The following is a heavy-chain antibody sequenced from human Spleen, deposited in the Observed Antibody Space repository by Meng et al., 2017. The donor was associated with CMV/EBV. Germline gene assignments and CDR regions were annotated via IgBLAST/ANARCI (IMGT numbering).Heavy chain of an antibody. Sequence: SETLSLTCTVSGGSVSSGSYYWSWIRQPPGKGLEWIGYIYYSGSTNYNPSLKSRVTISVDTSKNQFSLKLSSVTAADTAVYYCARDGGYWGQGTLVTVSS. D-gene: IGHD3-16*01. V-gene: IGHV4-61*01. J-gene: IGHJ4*02. CDR2: IYYSGST. CDR1: GGSVSSGSYY. CDR3: ARDGGY.